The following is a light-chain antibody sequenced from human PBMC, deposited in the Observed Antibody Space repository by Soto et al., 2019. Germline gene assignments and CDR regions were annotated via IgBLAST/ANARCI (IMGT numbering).Light chain of an antibody. CDR3: QQYNNWPRT. J-gene: IGKJ1*01. CDR1: QSVSIN. V-gene: IGKV3-15*01. CDR2: GAS. Sequence: EIVMTQSPATLSVSPGERATLSCRASQSVSINLAWYQQKPGQAPRLLIYGASARATGIPVRFSGSGSGTEFTLTISSLQSEDFAVYYCQQYNNWPRTFGQGTKVEIK.